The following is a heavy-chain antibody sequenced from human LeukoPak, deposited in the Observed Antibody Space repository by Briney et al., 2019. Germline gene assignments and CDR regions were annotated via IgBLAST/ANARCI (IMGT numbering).Heavy chain of an antibody. CDR1: GFTVSSNY. V-gene: IGHV3-53*01. CDR3: ARETYYYDSSGYYLTDY. D-gene: IGHD3-22*01. J-gene: IGHJ4*02. Sequence: GGSLRLSCAASGFTVSSNYMSWVRQAPGKGLEWVSVIYSGGSTYYADSVKGRFTISRDNSKNTLYLQMSSLRAEDTAVYYCARETYYYDSSGYYLTDYWGQGTLVTVSS. CDR2: IYSGGST.